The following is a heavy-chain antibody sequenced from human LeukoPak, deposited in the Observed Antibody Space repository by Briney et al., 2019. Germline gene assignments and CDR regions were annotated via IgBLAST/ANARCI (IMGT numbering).Heavy chain of an antibody. D-gene: IGHD7-27*01. Sequence: GGSLRLSCAASGFTFSSYAMHWVRQAPGKGLEWVAVISYDGSNKYYADSVKGRFTISRDNSKNTLYLQMNSLRAEDTAVYYCAKDRKSWGPYYFDYWGQGTLVTVSS. J-gene: IGHJ4*02. CDR3: AKDRKSWGPYYFDY. CDR2: ISYDGSNK. V-gene: IGHV3-30-3*01. CDR1: GFTFSSYA.